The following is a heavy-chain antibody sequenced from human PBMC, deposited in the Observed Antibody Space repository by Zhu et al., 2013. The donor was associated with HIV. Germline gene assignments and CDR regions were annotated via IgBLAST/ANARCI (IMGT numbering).Heavy chain of an antibody. D-gene: IGHD3-10*01. Sequence: QVQLQESGPGLVKPSETLSLTCSVSGGSISGYYWTWIRQPPGKGLEWIGYVYYSGSTKYNPPLKSRVAISVDTSKNEFSLKLSSVTAADTAVYYCARFRGANLYYYYMDVWGKGTTVTVSS. J-gene: IGHJ6*03. CDR1: GGSISGYY. CDR2: VYYSGST. CDR3: ARFRGANLYYYYMDV. V-gene: IGHV4-59*08.